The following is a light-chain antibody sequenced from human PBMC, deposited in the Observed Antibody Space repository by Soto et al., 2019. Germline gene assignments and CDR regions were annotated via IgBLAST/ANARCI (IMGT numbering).Light chain of an antibody. Sequence: QSVVTQPPSASGTPGQWVTISCSGSSSNIGSEYVYWYQHLPGTSPKLLIYRNNQRPSGVPDRFSGSKSGTSASLTISGLRSDDEAEYYCSAWDDNLSAVVFGGGTKLTVL. CDR1: SSNIGSEY. CDR3: SAWDDNLSAVV. J-gene: IGLJ2*01. CDR2: RNN. V-gene: IGLV1-47*01.